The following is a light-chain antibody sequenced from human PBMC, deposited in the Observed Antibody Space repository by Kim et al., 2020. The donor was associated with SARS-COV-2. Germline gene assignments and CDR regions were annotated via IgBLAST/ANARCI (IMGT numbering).Light chain of an antibody. J-gene: IGKJ1*01. Sequence: EVVLTQSPDTLSLSPGERATLSCRASHSVGSNYLAWYQQTPGQAPRLLIYAASSRATGIPDRISGSGSGTDFTLTINRLEPEDFAVYYCQQYAGSPWTFGQGTKVDIK. CDR1: HSVGSNY. CDR3: QQYAGSPWT. V-gene: IGKV3-20*01. CDR2: AAS.